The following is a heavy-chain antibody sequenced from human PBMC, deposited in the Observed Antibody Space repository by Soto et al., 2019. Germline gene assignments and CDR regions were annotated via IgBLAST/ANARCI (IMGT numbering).Heavy chain of an antibody. CDR1: GGSISSSNW. J-gene: IGHJ6*02. CDR2: IYHSGST. CDR3: ARERAFGESSPGYYYYGMDV. D-gene: IGHD3-10*01. Sequence: QVQLQESGPGLVKPSGTLSLTCAVSGGSISSSNWWSWVRQTPGTGLEWIGEIYHSGSTNYNPSLKSRVTISGDKSKNQFSLKLSSVSAADTAVYYCARERAFGESSPGYYYYGMDVWGQGTTVTVSS. V-gene: IGHV4-4*02.